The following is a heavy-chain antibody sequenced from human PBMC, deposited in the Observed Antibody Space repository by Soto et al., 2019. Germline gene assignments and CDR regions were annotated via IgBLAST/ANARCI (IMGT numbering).Heavy chain of an antibody. CDR3: ARAHDRSGYYVPDVMLISP. CDR1: GYTFTSYG. J-gene: IGHJ5*02. Sequence: ASVKVSCKASGYTFTSYGISWVRQAPGQGLEWMGWISAYNGNTNYAQKLQGRVTMTTDTSTSTAYMELRSLRSDDTAVYYCARAHDRSGYYVPDVMLISPWGQGTLVTVS. V-gene: IGHV1-18*01. D-gene: IGHD3-22*01. CDR2: ISAYNGNT.